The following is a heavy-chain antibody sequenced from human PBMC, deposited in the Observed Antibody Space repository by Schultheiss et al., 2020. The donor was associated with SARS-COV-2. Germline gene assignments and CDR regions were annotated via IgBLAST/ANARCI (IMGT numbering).Heavy chain of an antibody. V-gene: IGHV3-30*03. Sequence: GESLKISCAASGFTFSQYGMHWVRQAPGKGLEWVAVISNDGSSEYYTDSVKGRFTISRDNAKNSLYLQMNSLRGEDTAVYYCASDIDVGPLFYWGQGTLVTVSS. D-gene: IGHD3-3*01. CDR3: ASDIDVGPLFY. J-gene: IGHJ4*02. CDR1: GFTFSQYG. CDR2: ISNDGSSE.